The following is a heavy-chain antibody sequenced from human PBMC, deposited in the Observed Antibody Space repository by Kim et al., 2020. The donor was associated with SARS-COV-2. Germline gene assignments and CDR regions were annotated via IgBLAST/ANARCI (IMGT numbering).Heavy chain of an antibody. CDR2: ISTAGGT. J-gene: IGHJ4*02. CDR3: ARERDDYFDY. CDR1: GFTFSNSD. V-gene: IGHV3-13*01. Sequence: GGSLRLSCAASGFTFSNSDMHWVRQVPGKSLEWVAAISTAGGTFYPDSVKGRFSISRDNTNNSLYLQMNSLRAGDTAVYYCARERDDYFDYWGQGTLVTVSS.